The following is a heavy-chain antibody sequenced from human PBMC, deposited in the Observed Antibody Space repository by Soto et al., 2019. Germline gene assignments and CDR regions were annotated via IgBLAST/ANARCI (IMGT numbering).Heavy chain of an antibody. CDR2: ISYDGSNK. CDR1: GFTFSSYG. CDR3: AWGGDSARD. J-gene: IGHJ4*02. V-gene: IGHV3-30*03. D-gene: IGHD2-21*02. Sequence: QVQLVESGGGVVQPGRSLRLSCAASGFTFSSYGMHWVRQAPGKGLEWVAVISYDGSNKYYADSVKGGFTISRDNSKNTLYLQMNSLRAEDTALYYCAWGGDSARDWGQGTLVTVSS.